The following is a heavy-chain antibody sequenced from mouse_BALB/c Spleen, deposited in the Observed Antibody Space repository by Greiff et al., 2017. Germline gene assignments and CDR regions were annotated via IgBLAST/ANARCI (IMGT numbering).Heavy chain of an antibody. D-gene: IGHD2-3*01. CDR1: GYTFTSYT. CDR2: INPSSGYT. CDR3: ADGYWFAY. J-gene: IGHJ3*01. Sequence: VQLQQPGSELVRPGASVKMSCKASGYTFTSYTMHWVKQRPGQGLEWIGYINPSSGYTNYNQKFKDKATLTADKSSSTAYMQLSSLTSEDSAVYYCADGYWFAYWGQGTLVTVSA. V-gene: IGHV1S26*01.